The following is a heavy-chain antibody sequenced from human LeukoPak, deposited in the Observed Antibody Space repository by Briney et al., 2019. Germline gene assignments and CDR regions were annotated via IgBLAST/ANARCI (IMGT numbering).Heavy chain of an antibody. D-gene: IGHD2-2*01. CDR2: ISPNSGVT. Sequence: ASVKVSCKASGYTFTGYYMHWVRQAPGQGLEWMGWISPNSGVTVYAQKFQGRVTMTSDTTISTAYMELSRLRSDDTAVYYCARGPYCISSSCRYSTQAYFDYWGQGTLVTVSS. J-gene: IGHJ4*02. V-gene: IGHV1-2*02. CDR1: GYTFTGYY. CDR3: ARGPYCISSSCRYSTQAYFDY.